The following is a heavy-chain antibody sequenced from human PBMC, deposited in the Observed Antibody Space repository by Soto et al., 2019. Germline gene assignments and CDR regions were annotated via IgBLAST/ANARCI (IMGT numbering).Heavy chain of an antibody. CDR3: ARRSGTYYDFWSGLDV. Sequence: GDSLKISCKGSGYSFTSYWIGWVRQMPGKGLEWMGIIYPGDSDTRYSPSFQGQVTISADKSISTAYLQWSSLKASDTAMYYCARRSGTYYDFWSGLDVWGQGTTVTVSS. CDR1: GYSFTSYW. V-gene: IGHV5-51*01. J-gene: IGHJ6*02. CDR2: IYPGDSDT. D-gene: IGHD3-3*01.